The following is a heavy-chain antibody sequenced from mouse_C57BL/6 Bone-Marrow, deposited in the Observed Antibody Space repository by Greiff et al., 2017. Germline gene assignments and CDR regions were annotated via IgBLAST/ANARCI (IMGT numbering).Heavy chain of an antibody. CDR3: ARHEAYYSNPAWVAY. CDR1: GYTFTEYT. D-gene: IGHD2-5*01. Sequence: QVQLQQPGAELVQPGASVKLSCKASGYTFTEYTINWVKQRSGQGLEWIGWFYPGSGSIKYNEKFKDKATLTANKSSSTVYMELSRLTSEDSAVYSWARHEAYYSNPAWVAYWGQGTLVTVSA. CDR2: FYPGSGSI. J-gene: IGHJ3*01. V-gene: IGHV1-62-2*01.